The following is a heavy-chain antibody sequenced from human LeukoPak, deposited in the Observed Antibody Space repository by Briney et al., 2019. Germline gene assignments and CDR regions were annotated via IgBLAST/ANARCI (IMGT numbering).Heavy chain of an antibody. J-gene: IGHJ4*02. D-gene: IGHD2-21*01. CDR3: TAHQASIN. CDR2: IKNKAEDETA. CDR1: GFTFSHAW. V-gene: IGHV3-15*07. Sequence: PGGSLRLSCAASGFTFSHAWMNWVRQAPGKGREWVGRIKNKAEDETADYAAPVKGRFTIARDDSKNTLYLQMNSLKTADTAVYYCTAHQASINWGQGTLVTVSS.